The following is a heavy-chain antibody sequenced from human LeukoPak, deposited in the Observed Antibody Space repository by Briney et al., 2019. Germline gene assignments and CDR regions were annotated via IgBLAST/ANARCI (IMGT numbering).Heavy chain of an antibody. J-gene: IGHJ4*02. D-gene: IGHD6-19*01. Sequence: GGSLRLSCAASGITFSSHAMTWVRQARGKGLEWVAAIRGNGATTDYADSVKGRFTISRDNSRSTLYLQMNSLRAEDTAVYYCARAYHDSGCLIDYWGQGTLVTVSS. CDR2: IRGNGATT. CDR3: ARAYHDSGCLIDY. V-gene: IGHV3-23*01. CDR1: GITFSSHA.